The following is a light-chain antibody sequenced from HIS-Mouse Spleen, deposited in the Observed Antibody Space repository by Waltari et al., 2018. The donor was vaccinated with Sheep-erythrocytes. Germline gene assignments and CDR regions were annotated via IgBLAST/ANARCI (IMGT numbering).Light chain of an antibody. CDR2: AAS. J-gene: IGKJ4*02. Sequence: DIQMTQSPSSLSASVGARVTITCRASQSISSYLNWYQQKPGKAPKLLIYAASSLQSGVTLRFSGSGSGTDFTLTISSLQPEDFATYYCQQSNSTPPAFGGGTKVEIK. CDR3: QQSNSTPPA. V-gene: IGKV1-39*01. CDR1: QSISSY.